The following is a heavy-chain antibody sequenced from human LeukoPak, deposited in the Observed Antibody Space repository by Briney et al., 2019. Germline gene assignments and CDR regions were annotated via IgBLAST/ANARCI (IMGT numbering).Heavy chain of an antibody. V-gene: IGHV1-18*01. J-gene: IGHJ4*02. D-gene: IGHD5-18*01. Sequence: ASVKVSCKASGYTFTSYGISRVREAPGQRLECMGWISVYNGNTYYTQEVQGRVTMTTDTSTNTAYMELRSLRSDDTAVYYCARRGLRYNYDFDNWGQGTLVTVSS. CDR3: ARRGLRYNYDFDN. CDR1: GYTFTSYG. CDR2: ISVYNGNT.